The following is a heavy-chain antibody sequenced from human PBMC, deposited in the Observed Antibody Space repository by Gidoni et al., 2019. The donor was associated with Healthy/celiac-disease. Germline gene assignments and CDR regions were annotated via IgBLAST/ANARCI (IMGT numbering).Heavy chain of an antibody. D-gene: IGHD6-19*01. V-gene: IGHV5-51*01. J-gene: IGHJ5*02. Sequence: EVQLVQSGTAVKKPGESLTISCKGSVSSFPSSLSGRGRQMPGKGLGWTGIIYPGDSDTRYSPSVQGQVTISANKSISTAYLQWSSLKASDTAMYYCARQDQLYSSGWYSGWFDPWGQGTLVTVSA. CDR2: IYPGDSDT. CDR1: VSSFPSSL. CDR3: ARQDQLYSSGWYSGWFDP.